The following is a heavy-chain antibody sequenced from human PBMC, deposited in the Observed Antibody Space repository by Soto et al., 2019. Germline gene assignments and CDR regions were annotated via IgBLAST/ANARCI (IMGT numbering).Heavy chain of an antibody. CDR1: DASVSKYY. CDR3: ARGQLLFAY. V-gene: IGHV4-59*02. D-gene: IGHD3-10*02. J-gene: IGHJ4*02. CDR2: ISHTGYT. Sequence: LSLTCSVSDASVSKYYWSWIRQPPGKGPEWIGYISHTGYTSYNPSLESRLTISMDKSKNQLSLNLNSVTTADTAVYYCARGQLLFAYWGQGTPVTVSS.